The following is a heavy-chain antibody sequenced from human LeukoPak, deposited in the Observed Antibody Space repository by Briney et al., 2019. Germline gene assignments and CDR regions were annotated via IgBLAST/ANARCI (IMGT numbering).Heavy chain of an antibody. D-gene: IGHD3-10*01. CDR1: GGSIRSYY. CDR3: ARRYYGAGSYLDY. V-gene: IGHV4-59*08. CDR2: VYYSGST. Sequence: PSETLSLTCTVSGGSIRSYYWSWIRQPPGKGLEWIGYVYYSGSTNYNPSLKSRVTISVDTSKNQFSLKLSSVTAADTAVYYCARRYYGAGSYLDYWGQGTLVTVSS. J-gene: IGHJ4*02.